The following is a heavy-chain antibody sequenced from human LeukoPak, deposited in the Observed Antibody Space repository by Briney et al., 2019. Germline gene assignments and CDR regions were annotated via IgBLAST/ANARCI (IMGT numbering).Heavy chain of an antibody. J-gene: IGHJ6*03. D-gene: IGHD6-6*01. CDR1: GYRFTSYW. CDR2: IYPDDSDT. V-gene: IGHV5-51*01. CDR3: ARGKREYSTSSHFTRIYYYYMDV. Sequence: GEPLKISFKGSGYRFTSYWIGWVRQMPGKGLECMGIIYPDDSDTKYSPSFRGQVTISAYKSISTAYLHWSSLKASDTAMYYRARGKREYSTSSHFTRIYYYYMDVSGTGTTVTVSS.